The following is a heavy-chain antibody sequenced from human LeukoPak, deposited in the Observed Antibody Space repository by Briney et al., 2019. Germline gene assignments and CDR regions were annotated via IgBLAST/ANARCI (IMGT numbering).Heavy chain of an antibody. V-gene: IGHV3-64*01. CDR2: FSSNGVST. CDR3: ARYYYDTSGRLDY. Sequence: GGSLRLSCAASGFTFSSYTMHWVRQAPGKGLEYVSAFSSNGVSTYYANSVKGRFTISRDNSKNTLYLQMGSLRAEDMAVYYCARYYYDTSGRLDYWGQGTLVTVSS. CDR1: GFTFSSYT. J-gene: IGHJ4*02. D-gene: IGHD3-22*01.